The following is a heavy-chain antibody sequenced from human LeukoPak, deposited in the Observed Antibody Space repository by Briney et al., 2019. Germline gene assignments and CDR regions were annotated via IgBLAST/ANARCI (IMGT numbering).Heavy chain of an antibody. CDR2: IIPIFGIA. Sequence: SVKVSCKASGGTFSSYAISWVRQAPGQGLEWMGRIIPIFGIANYAQKFQGRVTITADKSTSTAYMELGSLRSEDTAVYYCARDSITGTLGYYYYGMDVWGQGTTVTVSS. CDR1: GGTFSSYA. J-gene: IGHJ6*02. V-gene: IGHV1-69*04. D-gene: IGHD1/OR15-1a*01. CDR3: ARDSITGTLGYYYYGMDV.